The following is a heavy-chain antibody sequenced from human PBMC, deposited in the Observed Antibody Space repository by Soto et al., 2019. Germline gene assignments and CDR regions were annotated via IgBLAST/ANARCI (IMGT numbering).Heavy chain of an antibody. V-gene: IGHV4-39*02. Sequence: PSWSESISGTVADGVNSSSSYYINRISQPPGKGLEWIGSIYYSGSTYYNPSLKSRVTISVDTSKNQFSLKLSSVTAADTAVYYCARDVVYCSSTSCNAGYSGYWGQGTLVTVSS. D-gene: IGHD2-2*01. CDR2: IYYSGST. CDR3: ARDVVYCSSTSCNAGYSGY. CDR1: DGVNSSSSYY. J-gene: IGHJ4*02.